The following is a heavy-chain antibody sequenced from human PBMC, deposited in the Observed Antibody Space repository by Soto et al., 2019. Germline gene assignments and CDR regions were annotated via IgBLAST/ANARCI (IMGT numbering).Heavy chain of an antibody. CDR3: VRGYMWKPPGALGF. D-gene: IGHD2-2*02. CDR1: GYTFTGHY. CDR2: INPKTGGT. V-gene: IGHV1-2*02. Sequence: QVQLEQSGPEVKKPGASMTVSCKASGYTFTGHYMHWVRQAPGQGPGWMGWINPKTGGTNSAQRFQGRVTLTSDTSIRTAYLEMNSLTSNDTAVYYCVRGYMWKPPGALGFWGQGTLLTVSS. J-gene: IGHJ4*02.